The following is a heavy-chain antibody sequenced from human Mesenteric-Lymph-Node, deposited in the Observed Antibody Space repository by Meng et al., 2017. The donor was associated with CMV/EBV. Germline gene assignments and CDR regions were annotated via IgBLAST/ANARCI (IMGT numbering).Heavy chain of an antibody. CDR1: GYFISNGYY. Sequence: GSLRLSCTVSGYFISNGYYWGWIRQPPGKGLEWLGGIYHSGTTYYNPSLRSRVSMSVDTSKNQFSLNLRSVTAADTAIYYCAEYTSSSYYFYGVDVWGQGTTVTVSS. CDR2: IYHSGTT. D-gene: IGHD1-1*01. CDR3: AEYTSSSYYFYGVDV. J-gene: IGHJ6*02. V-gene: IGHV4-38-2*02.